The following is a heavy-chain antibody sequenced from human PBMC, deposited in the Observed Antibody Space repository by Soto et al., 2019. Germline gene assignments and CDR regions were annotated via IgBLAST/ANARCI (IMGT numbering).Heavy chain of an antibody. CDR2: TYTSGSA. Sequence: HPGGSLRLSCAASGFIASTSYIFWVRHAPGKGLEWVATTYTSGSADYADSVKGRFTSSRDDSKNTLYLQMNSLRAEDTAVYYCARDPPSTSDYGLDVWGQGTTVTVSS. D-gene: IGHD3-16*01. CDR3: ARDPPSTSDYGLDV. J-gene: IGHJ6*02. V-gene: IGHV3-66*01. CDR1: GFIASTSY.